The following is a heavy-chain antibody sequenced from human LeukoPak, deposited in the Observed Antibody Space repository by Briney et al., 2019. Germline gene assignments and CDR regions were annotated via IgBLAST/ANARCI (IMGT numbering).Heavy chain of an antibody. CDR2: ISYVGSNK. CDR1: GFTFSSYG. CDR3: AKDRHHSSPVGYYYYYGMDV. V-gene: IGHV3-30*18. Sequence: PGGSLRLSCAASGFTFSSYGMHWVRQAPGKGLEWVAVISYVGSNKYYVDSVKGRFTISRDNSKNTLYLQMNSLRAEDTAVYYCAKDRHHSSPVGYYYYYGMDVWGQGTTVTVSS. J-gene: IGHJ6*02. D-gene: IGHD6-13*01.